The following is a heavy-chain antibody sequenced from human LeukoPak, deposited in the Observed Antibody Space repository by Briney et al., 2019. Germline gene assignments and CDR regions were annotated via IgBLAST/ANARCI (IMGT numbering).Heavy chain of an antibody. D-gene: IGHD2-15*01. CDR2: IYYSGST. CDR1: GGSMSSYY. Sequence: PSETLSLTCTVSGGSMSSYYWGWIRQPPGKGLEWIGSIYYSGSTYYNPSLKSRVTISVDTSKNQFSLKLSSVTAADTALYYCAGSRYCSGGTCYATFDYWGQGTLVTVSS. V-gene: IGHV4-39*07. J-gene: IGHJ4*02. CDR3: AGSRYCSGGTCYATFDY.